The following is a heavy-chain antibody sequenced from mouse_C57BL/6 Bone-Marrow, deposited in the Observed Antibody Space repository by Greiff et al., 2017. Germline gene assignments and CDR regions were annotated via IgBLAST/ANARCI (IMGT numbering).Heavy chain of an antibody. CDR1: GYTFTSYW. V-gene: IGHV1-7*01. D-gene: IGHD6-5*01. CDR3: ASPSLSWYFDV. J-gene: IGHJ1*03. CDR2: INPSSGYT. Sequence: QVQLKQSGAELAKPGASVKLSCKASGYTFTSYWMHWVKQRPGQGLEWIGYINPSSGYTKYNQKFKDKATLTADKSSSTAYMQLSSLTYEDSAVYYCASPSLSWYFDVWGTGTTVTVSS.